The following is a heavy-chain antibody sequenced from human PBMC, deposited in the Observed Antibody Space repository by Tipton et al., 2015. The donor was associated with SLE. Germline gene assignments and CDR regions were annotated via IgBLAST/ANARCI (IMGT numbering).Heavy chain of an antibody. CDR2: IYYSGST. V-gene: IGHV4-59*01. Sequence: LRLSCTVSGGSISSYYWSWIRQPPGKGLEWIGYIYYSGSTKNNPSLKSRVTISVDTSKNQFSLKLSSVTAADTAVYYCARDLDYYDSSGYPLWGQGTLVTVSS. CDR1: GGSISSYY. CDR3: ARDLDYYDSSGYPL. J-gene: IGHJ4*02. D-gene: IGHD3-22*01.